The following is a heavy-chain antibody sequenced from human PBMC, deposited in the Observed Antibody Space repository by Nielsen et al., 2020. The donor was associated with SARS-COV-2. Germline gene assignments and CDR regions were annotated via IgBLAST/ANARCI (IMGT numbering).Heavy chain of an antibody. CDR3: ARVYSSSSSPGPFYYYYYMDV. J-gene: IGHJ6*03. CDR1: GFTFSSYG. V-gene: IGHV3-33*01. D-gene: IGHD6-6*01. Sequence: GGSLRLSCAASGFTFSSYGMHWVRQAPGKGLEWVAVIWYDGSNKYYADSVKGRFTISRDNSKNTLYLQMNSLRAEDTAVYYCARVYSSSSSPGPFYYYYYMDVWGKGTTVTVSS. CDR2: IWYDGSNK.